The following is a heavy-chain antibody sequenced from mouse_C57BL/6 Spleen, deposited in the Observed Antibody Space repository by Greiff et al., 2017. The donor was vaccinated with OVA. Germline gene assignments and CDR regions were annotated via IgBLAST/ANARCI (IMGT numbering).Heavy chain of an antibody. Sequence: QVQLKQSEAELVKPGASVKLSCKASGYTFTEYTIHWVKQRSGQGLEWIGWFYPGSGSIKYNEKFKDKATLTADKSSSTVYMELSRLTSEDSAVYFCARHEEGAYGSSYGYFDVWGTGTTVTVSS. D-gene: IGHD1-1*01. CDR3: ARHEEGAYGSSYGYFDV. CDR2: FYPGSGSI. J-gene: IGHJ1*03. CDR1: GYTFTEYT. V-gene: IGHV1-62-2*01.